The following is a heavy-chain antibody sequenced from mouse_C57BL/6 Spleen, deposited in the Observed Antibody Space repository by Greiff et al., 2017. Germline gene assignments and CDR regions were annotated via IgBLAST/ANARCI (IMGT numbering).Heavy chain of an antibody. CDR2: IDPANGNT. V-gene: IGHV14-3*01. CDR1: GFNIKNTY. Sequence: VQLQQSVAELVRPGASVKLSCTASGFNIKNTYMHWVKQRPEQGLEWIGRIDPANGNTNYAPKFQGKATITADTSSNTAYLQLISLTSEDTAIYYCSPFYYYGSSYGGEAIDYWGQGTSVTVSS. D-gene: IGHD1-1*01. CDR3: SPFYYYGSSYGGEAIDY. J-gene: IGHJ4*01.